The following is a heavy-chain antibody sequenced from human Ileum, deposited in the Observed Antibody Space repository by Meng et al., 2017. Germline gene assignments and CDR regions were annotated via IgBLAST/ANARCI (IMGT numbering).Heavy chain of an antibody. D-gene: IGHD6-13*01. CDR1: GDSVSSSSYF. CDR3: AAQHTSSGGGYGWFDP. CDR2: ITYTGNS. J-gene: IGHJ5*02. V-gene: IGHV4-39*01. Sequence: QLQLQGSGPGLVKPSETLSLPCILSGDSVSSSSYFWVWMRQPPGKGLEYIGGITYTGNSFFNPSLNPSLKTRLSTSFDTSKNQFSLKVNAVIAADTAVYYCAAQHTSSGGGYGWFDPWGQGSLVTVSS.